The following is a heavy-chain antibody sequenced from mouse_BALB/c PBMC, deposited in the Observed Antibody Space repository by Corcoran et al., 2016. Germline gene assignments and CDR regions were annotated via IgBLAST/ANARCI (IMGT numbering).Heavy chain of an antibody. V-gene: IGHV14-3*02. D-gene: IGHD2-2*01. CDR1: GFNIKDTY. J-gene: IGHJ2*01. Sequence: EVQLQQSGAELVKPGASVKLSCTASGFNIKDTYMHWVKQRPEQGLEWIGRIAPANGNTKYDQKFQGKATITADTSSNIAYLQLSSLTSEYSAGYSCSRGYDYVDYWGQGTALTVSS. CDR3: SRGYDYVDY. CDR2: IAPANGNT.